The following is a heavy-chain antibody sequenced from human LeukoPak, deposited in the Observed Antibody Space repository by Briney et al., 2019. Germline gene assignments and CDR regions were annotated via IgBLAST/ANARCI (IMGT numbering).Heavy chain of an antibody. D-gene: IGHD5-18*01. CDR2: IYHSGST. CDR1: GGSISSSNW. CDR3: ARDPNTAMVSPGFDY. Sequence: SETLSLTCAVSGGSISSSNWWSWVRQPPGKGLEWIGEIYHSGSTNYNPSLKSRVTISVDKSKNQFSLKLSSVTAADTAVYYCARDPNTAMVSPGFDYWGQGTLVTVSS. J-gene: IGHJ4*02. V-gene: IGHV4-4*02.